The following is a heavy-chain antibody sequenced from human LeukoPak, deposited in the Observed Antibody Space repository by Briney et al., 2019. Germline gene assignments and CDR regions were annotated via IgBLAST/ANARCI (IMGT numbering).Heavy chain of an antibody. J-gene: IGHJ4*02. CDR1: GGSFSGYY. CDR2: INHNGST. CDR3: ASGGGVGVQPLDY. D-gene: IGHD1-26*01. Sequence: PSETLSLTCAVYGGSFSGYYWSWIRQPPGKGLEWIGEINHNGSTNYNPSLKSRVTISVDTSKNQFSLKLSSVTAADTAVYYCASGGGVGVQPLDYWGQGTLVTVSS. V-gene: IGHV4-34*01.